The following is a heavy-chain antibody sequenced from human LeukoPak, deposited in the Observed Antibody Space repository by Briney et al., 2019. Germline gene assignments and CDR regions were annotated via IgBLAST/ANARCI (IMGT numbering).Heavy chain of an antibody. J-gene: IGHJ6*03. CDR2: ISGSGSTI. CDR3: ARGDTNYVDYHYYMDV. D-gene: IGHD4-11*01. CDR1: GFTFSSYW. Sequence: GGSLRLSCAASGFTFSSYWMHWVRQAPGKGLEWVSYISGSGSTIYYADSVKGRFTISRDNAKNSLYLQMNSLRAEDTAVYYCARGDTNYVDYHYYMDVWGKGTTVTISS. V-gene: IGHV3-48*04.